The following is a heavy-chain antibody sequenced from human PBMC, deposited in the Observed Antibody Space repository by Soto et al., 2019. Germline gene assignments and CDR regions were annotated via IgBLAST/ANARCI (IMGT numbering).Heavy chain of an antibody. CDR2: IYYGGST. J-gene: IGHJ4*02. CDR3: ARGSSAHDYGDYGY. CDR1: GGSISSYY. V-gene: IGHV4-59*01. Sequence: SETLSLTCTVSGGSISSYYWSWIRKPPGKGLEWIGYIYYGGSTNYNPSLKSRVTISVDTSKNQFSLKLSSVTAADTAVYYCARGSSAHDYGDYGYWGQGTLVTVSS. D-gene: IGHD4-17*01.